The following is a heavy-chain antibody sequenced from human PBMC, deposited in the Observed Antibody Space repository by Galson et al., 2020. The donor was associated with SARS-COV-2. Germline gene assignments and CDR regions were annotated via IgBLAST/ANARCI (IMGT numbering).Heavy chain of an antibody. CDR3: ARVGYYDSSGPYYYYYGMDV. CDR1: GFTFSSYG. J-gene: IGHJ6*02. Sequence: GGSLRLSCAASGFTFSSYGMHWVRQAPGKGLEWVAVIWYDGSNKYYADSVKGRFTISRDNSKNTLYLQMNSLRAEDTAVYYCARVGYYDSSGPYYYYYGMDVWGQGTTVTVSS. V-gene: IGHV3-33*01. D-gene: IGHD3-22*01. CDR2: IWYDGSNK.